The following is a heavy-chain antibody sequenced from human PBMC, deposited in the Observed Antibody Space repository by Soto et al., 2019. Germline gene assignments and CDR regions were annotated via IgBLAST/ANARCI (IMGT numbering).Heavy chain of an antibody. D-gene: IGHD3-22*01. CDR2: ISGSGVAT. V-gene: IGHV3-23*01. CDR3: HYDSSGYYYFDY. J-gene: IGHJ4*02. CDR1: GITFSNYA. Sequence: GGSLRLSCAASGITFSNYAMSWVRQAPGKGLEWVSGISGSGVATYYADSVKGRLTISRDNSKNTLFLQMNSLSAEDTAIYYCHYDSSGYYYFDYWGQGTPVTVSS.